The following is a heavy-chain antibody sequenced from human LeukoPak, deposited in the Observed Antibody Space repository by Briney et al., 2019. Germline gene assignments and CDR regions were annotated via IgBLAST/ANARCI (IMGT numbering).Heavy chain of an antibody. CDR1: GYTFTSYG. J-gene: IGHJ6*02. CDR3: ARDQGVIAPPPYGLDV. D-gene: IGHD3-10*01. Sequence: ASVTVSCKASGYTFTSYGITWVRQAPGQGLEWMGRIIPILDIANYAQTFQGRVTITADKSTSTAYIELSSLSSEDTAVYYCARDQGVIAPPPYGLDVWGQGTTVTVSS. V-gene: IGHV1-69*04. CDR2: IIPILDIA.